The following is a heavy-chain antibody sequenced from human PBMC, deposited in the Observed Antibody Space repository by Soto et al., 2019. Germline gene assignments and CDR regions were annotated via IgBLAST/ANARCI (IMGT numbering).Heavy chain of an antibody. CDR1: GGSFSGYY. J-gene: IGHJ4*02. V-gene: IGHV4-34*01. D-gene: IGHD5-18*01. CDR3: ARGLDGYGY. CDR2: INHSGST. Sequence: PSETLSLTCAVYGGSFSGYYWSWIRQPPGKGLEWIGEINHSGSTNYNPSLKSRVTISVDTSKNQFSLKLSSVTAADTAVYYCARGLDGYGYWGQGTLVTVSS.